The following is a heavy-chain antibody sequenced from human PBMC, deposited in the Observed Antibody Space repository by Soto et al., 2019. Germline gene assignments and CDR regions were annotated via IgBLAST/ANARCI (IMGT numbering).Heavy chain of an antibody. CDR2: IYYSGST. CDR1: GGSISSGDYY. D-gene: IGHD6-6*01. Sequence: SETLSLTCTVSGGSISSGDYYWSWIRQPPGKGLEWIGYIYYSGSTYYNPSLKSRVTISVDTSKNQFSLKLSSVTAADTAVYYCARDLIAARLGPIDYYYYGMDVWGQGTTVTVSS. CDR3: ARDLIAARLGPIDYYYYGMDV. J-gene: IGHJ6*02. V-gene: IGHV4-30-4*01.